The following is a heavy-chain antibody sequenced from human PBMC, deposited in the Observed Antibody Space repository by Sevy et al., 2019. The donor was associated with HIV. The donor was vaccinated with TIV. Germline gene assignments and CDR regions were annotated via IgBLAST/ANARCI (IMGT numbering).Heavy chain of an antibody. Sequence: GGSLRVSCAASGFTFSDYYMSWIRQAPGKGLEWVSYISSSGSTIYYADSVKGRFTISRDNAKNSLYLQMNSLRAEDTAVYYCAREYCPARYDFWSGYYRRIPSLNYYYGIDVRGQGTTVTVSS. CDR1: GFTFSDYY. CDR2: ISSSGSTI. CDR3: AREYCPARYDFWSGYYRRIPSLNYYYGIDV. J-gene: IGHJ6*02. V-gene: IGHV3-11*01. D-gene: IGHD3-3*01.